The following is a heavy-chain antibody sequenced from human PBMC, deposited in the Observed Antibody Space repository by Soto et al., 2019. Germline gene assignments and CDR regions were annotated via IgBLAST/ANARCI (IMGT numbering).Heavy chain of an antibody. V-gene: IGHV3-15*01. CDR2: IKSKTDGGTT. D-gene: IGHD3-9*01. CDR1: GFTFSNAW. J-gene: IGHJ4*02. Sequence: SLRLSCAASGFTFSNAWMSWVRQAPGKGMEWVGRIKSKTDGGTTDYAAPVKGRFTISRDDSKNTLYLQMNSLKTEDTAVYYCTTDPLRGYDILTGYYIYLDYWGQGTLVTVSS. CDR3: TTDPLRGYDILTGYYIYLDY.